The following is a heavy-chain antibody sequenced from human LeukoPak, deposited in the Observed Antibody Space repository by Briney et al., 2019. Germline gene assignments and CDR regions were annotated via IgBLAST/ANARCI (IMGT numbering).Heavy chain of an antibody. V-gene: IGHV4-39*01. CDR2: IYYSDSGTM. CDR1: GGSISRSFYY. CDR3: ARRPPALGAFDI. Sequence: ASETLSLTCTVSGGSISRSFYYWGWIRQSPGKGLEWIGSIYYSDSGTMYYNPSLKSRVTMSADTSKNQFSLRVSSVAAADTAVYYCARRPPALGAFDIWGQGTMVSVSS. J-gene: IGHJ3*02.